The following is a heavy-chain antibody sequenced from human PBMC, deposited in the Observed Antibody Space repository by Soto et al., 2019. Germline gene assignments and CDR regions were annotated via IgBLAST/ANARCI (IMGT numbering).Heavy chain of an antibody. Sequence: SETLSLTCTVSGGSISSSSYYWGWIRQPPGKGLEWIGSIYYSGSTYYNPSLKSRVTISVDTSKNQFSLKLSSVTAADTAVYYCARQEQWLAQVDYWGQGTLVTVSS. CDR1: GGSISSSSYY. D-gene: IGHD6-19*01. CDR2: IYYSGST. V-gene: IGHV4-39*01. J-gene: IGHJ4*02. CDR3: ARQEQWLAQVDY.